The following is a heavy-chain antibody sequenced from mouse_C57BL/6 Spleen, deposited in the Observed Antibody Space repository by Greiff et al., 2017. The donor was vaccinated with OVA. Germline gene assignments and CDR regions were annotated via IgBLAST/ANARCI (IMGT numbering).Heavy chain of an antibody. Sequence: EVKVVESGGGLVKPGGSLKLSCAASGFTFSDYGMHWVRQAPEKGLEWVAYISSGSSTIYYADTVKGRFTLTRDNAKNTLFLQMTSLRYEDTAMYYCARHYYGSSYYAMEYWGQGASVTVSS. CDR1: GFTFSDYG. J-gene: IGHJ4*01. CDR3: ARHYYGSSYYAMEY. V-gene: IGHV5-17*01. CDR2: ISSGSSTI. D-gene: IGHD1-1*01.